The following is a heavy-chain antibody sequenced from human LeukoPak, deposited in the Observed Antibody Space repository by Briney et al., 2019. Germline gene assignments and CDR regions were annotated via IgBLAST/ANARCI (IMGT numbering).Heavy chain of an antibody. D-gene: IGHD2/OR15-2a*01. V-gene: IGHV4-59*12. CDR1: GDSINSYY. CDR2: IYYSGNT. Sequence: SETLSLTCTVSGDSINSYYWSWIRQPPGKGLEYIGHIYYSGNTDYNPSLKSRVTISVDTSKNQFSLNLSSVTAADTAVYYCARWYCSSTTCYHMDVWGKGTTVTVSS. CDR3: ARWYCSSTTCYHMDV. J-gene: IGHJ6*03.